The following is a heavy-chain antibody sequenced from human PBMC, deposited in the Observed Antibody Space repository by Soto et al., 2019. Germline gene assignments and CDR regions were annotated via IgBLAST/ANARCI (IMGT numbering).Heavy chain of an antibody. CDR2: ILNDGSNR. D-gene: IGHD3-10*01. CDR1: EFTFSNYG. V-gene: IGHV3-33*01. J-gene: IGHJ6*02. Sequence: QVPLVESGGGVVQPGRSPRLSCAASEFTFSNYGMHWVRQAPGKGLEWVAVILNDGSNRYHADSVKDRFTISRDNSKNTLYLQMNSLRAEDTAVYYCARDDEYSGNGMDVWGQGTTVTVS. CDR3: ARDDEYSGNGMDV.